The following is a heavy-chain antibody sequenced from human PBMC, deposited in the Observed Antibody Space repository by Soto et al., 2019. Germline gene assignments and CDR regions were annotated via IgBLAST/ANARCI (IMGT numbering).Heavy chain of an antibody. D-gene: IGHD3-3*01. Sequence: QVQLVESVGGLVKPGGSLRLSCAASGFTFSDHYMTWIRQAPGKGLEWLSYISSSGTTIYYAESVRGRFTISRDNAKNSLYLQMNSLRVEDSAVYYCARVGDMAYKDWGQGTLVTVSP. CDR1: GFTFSDHY. V-gene: IGHV3-11*01. CDR2: ISSSGTTI. CDR3: ARVGDMAYKD. J-gene: IGHJ4*02.